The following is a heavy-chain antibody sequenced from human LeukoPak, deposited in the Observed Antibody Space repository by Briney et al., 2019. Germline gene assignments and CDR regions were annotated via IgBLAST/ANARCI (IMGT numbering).Heavy chain of an antibody. CDR3: ARLSTVTTSFDY. D-gene: IGHD4-17*01. CDR2: IYTSGTT. V-gene: IGHV4-4*07. Sequence: PSENLSLTCTVSGGSISSYYWSWIRQPAGKGLEWIGRIYTSGTTHYNPSLKSRVTMSVDTSKNQFSLKLSSVTAADTAVYYCARLSTVTTSFDYWGQGTLVTVSS. CDR1: GGSISSYY. J-gene: IGHJ4*02.